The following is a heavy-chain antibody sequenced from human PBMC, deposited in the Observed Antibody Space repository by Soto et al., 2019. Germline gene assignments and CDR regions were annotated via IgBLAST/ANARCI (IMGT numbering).Heavy chain of an antibody. V-gene: IGHV4-39*01. D-gene: IGHD1-26*01. CDR2: IYYSGRI. J-gene: IGHJ5*02. CDR3: ARYSGSSGWFDP. Sequence: SETLSLTCTVSGGSISSSSYYWSWIRQPPGKGLEWIGSIYYSGRIYYNPSLKSRVTISVDTSKNQFSLKLSSLTAADTAVYYCARYSGSSGWFDPWGQGTLVTVSS. CDR1: GGSISSSSYY.